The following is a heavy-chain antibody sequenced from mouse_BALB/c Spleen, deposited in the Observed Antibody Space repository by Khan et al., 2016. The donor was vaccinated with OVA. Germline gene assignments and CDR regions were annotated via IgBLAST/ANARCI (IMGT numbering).Heavy chain of an antibody. J-gene: IGHJ3*01. CDR1: GYTFPTYW. Sequence: QVQLQQSGAELAKPGASVKMSCKASGYTFPTYWLHWVKQRLGQGLEWIGYINPSTGYTEYNQKFKDKATLTTAKSSNKAYMQRSSPTSEDFAVYYCARRGIYGIFAYWGQGTLVTVSA. CDR2: INPSTGYT. D-gene: IGHD2-1*01. V-gene: IGHV1-7*01. CDR3: ARRGIYGIFAY.